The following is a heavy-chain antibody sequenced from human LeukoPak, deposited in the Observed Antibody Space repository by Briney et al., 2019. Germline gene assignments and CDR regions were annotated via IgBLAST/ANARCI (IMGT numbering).Heavy chain of an antibody. CDR2: IYTSGST. Sequence: SETLSLTCTVSGGSISSYYWSWIRQPPGKGLEGIGYIYTSGSTNYNPSLKSRVTISVDTSKNQFSLKLSSVTAADTAVYYCARFSYYYYYMDVWGKGTTVTVSS. CDR1: GGSISSYY. V-gene: IGHV4-4*09. CDR3: ARFSYYYYYMDV. J-gene: IGHJ6*03.